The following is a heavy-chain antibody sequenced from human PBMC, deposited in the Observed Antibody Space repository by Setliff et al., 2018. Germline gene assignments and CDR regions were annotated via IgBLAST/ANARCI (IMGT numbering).Heavy chain of an antibody. CDR3: ARERYFDWFFED. CDR1: GGSITSGSFY. J-gene: IGHJ4*01. Sequence: SETLSLTCTVSGGSITSGSFYWSWIRQPAGKKLEWIGRIHASGSPDYNPPFKSRVTISRDTSTNQFSLKLGSVTAADTAVYYCARERYFDWFFEDWGHGTLVTVLL. D-gene: IGHD3-9*01. CDR2: IHASGSP. V-gene: IGHV4-61*02.